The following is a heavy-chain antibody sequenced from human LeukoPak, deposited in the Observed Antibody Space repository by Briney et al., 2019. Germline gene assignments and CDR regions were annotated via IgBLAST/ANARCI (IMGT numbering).Heavy chain of an antibody. J-gene: IGHJ6*03. CDR3: ARHSAYGSGTLRYFYNHMDV. V-gene: IGHV4-4*09. Sequence: SETLSLTCTVSGDSISTNYWSWIRQPPGKGLEWIGYMHISESTNYNPSLTSRVTVSVDTSKNQFSLKMTSVTAADTAVYYCARHSAYGSGTLRYFYNHMDVWDKGTTVTVSS. CDR1: GDSISTNY. CDR2: MHISEST. D-gene: IGHD3-10*01.